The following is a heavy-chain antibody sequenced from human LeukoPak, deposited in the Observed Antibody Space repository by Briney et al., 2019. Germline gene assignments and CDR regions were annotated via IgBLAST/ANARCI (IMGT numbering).Heavy chain of an antibody. Sequence: GGSLRLSCAASGFTFNHYGMSWVRQAPGKGLEWVSCISGSGGSRRYADSVKGRFTISRDNSKNTLFLQMNSLRAEDTAVYYCAKSQYSSSPSYWGQGTLVAVSS. CDR3: AKSQYSSSPSY. D-gene: IGHD6-13*01. J-gene: IGHJ4*02. CDR2: ISGSGGSR. V-gene: IGHV3-23*01. CDR1: GFTFNHYG.